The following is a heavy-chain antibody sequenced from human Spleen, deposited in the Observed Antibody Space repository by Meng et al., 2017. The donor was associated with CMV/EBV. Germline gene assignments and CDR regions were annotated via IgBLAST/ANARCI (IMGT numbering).Heavy chain of an antibody. J-gene: IGHJ6*02. V-gene: IGHV3-74*01. Sequence: GESLKISCAASGFTFSRYWMHWVRQAPGKGLVWVSRINSDGSSTTYADSVKGRFTISRDNAKNSLYLQMHSLRAEDTAVYYCARDNTYGNYYYGMDVWGQGTTVTVS. CDR2: INSDGSST. CDR1: GFTFSRYW. CDR3: ARDNTYGNYYYGMDV. D-gene: IGHD5-18*01.